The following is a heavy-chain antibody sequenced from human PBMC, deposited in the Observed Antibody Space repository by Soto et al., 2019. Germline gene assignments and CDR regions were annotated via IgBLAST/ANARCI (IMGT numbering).Heavy chain of an antibody. CDR2: VDPNGGGA. CDR3: ATWLDYGASKGFDF. J-gene: IGHJ4*02. Sequence: ASVKVSCKTSGDTFTDYKLHWMRQAPGQGLEWMGWVDPNGGGAYATQKFQGSVTMTWDTSIATAYLEVNRLTTDDTATFFCATWLDYGASKGFDFWGPGTLVTVSS. D-gene: IGHD4-17*01. CDR1: GDTFTDYK. V-gene: IGHV1-2*04.